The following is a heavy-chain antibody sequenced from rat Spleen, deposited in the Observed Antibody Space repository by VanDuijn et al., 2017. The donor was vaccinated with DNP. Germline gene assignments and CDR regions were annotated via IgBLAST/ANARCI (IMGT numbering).Heavy chain of an antibody. Sequence: EVQLVESGGGLVQPGRSLKLSCAASGFTFSDYYMAWVRQAPTKGLEWVAYISYDGGNAYYGDSVKGRFTISRDNAKTTLYLQMNSLRSEDTATYYCARGSTSIYWYFDFWGPGTMVTVSS. V-gene: IGHV5-22*01. CDR1: GFTFSDYY. D-gene: IGHD3-1*01. J-gene: IGHJ1*01. CDR2: ISYDGGNA. CDR3: ARGSTSIYWYFDF.